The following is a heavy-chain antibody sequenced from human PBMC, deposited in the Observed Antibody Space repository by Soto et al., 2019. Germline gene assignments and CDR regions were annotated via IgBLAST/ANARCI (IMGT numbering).Heavy chain of an antibody. V-gene: IGHV4-31*03. J-gene: IGHJ4*02. CDR1: GCSISSGGYY. CDR2: IYYSGST. D-gene: IGHD3-16*02. Sequence: SETLSLTCTFSGCSISSGGYYWSWIRQHPGKGLEWIGYIYYSGSTYYNPSLKSRVTISVDTSKNQFSLKLSSVTAADTAVYYCARLRLGELSRHLDYWGQGTLVTVSS. CDR3: ARLRLGELSRHLDY.